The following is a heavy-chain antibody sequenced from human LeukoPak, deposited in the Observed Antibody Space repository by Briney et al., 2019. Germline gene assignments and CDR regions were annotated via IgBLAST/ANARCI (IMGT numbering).Heavy chain of an antibody. CDR3: AKDQTYGSMDV. J-gene: IGHJ6*03. CDR2: MSVIGGTP. V-gene: IGHV3-23*01. D-gene: IGHD4-17*01. Sequence: GKXXXGGSAMSVIGGTPYSADSVKGRFTISRENTKNKLYLQMNSLRAEDTAVYYCAKDQTYGSMDVWGKGITVTVSS.